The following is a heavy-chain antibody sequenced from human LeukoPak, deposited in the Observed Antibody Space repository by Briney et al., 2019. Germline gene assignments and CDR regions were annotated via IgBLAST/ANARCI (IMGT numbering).Heavy chain of an antibody. V-gene: IGHV4-59*08. CDR1: GGSISSYY. CDR3: ARLAPQYAFPY. CDR2: ISYSGST. D-gene: IGHD2-21*01. J-gene: IGHJ4*02. Sequence: SETLSLTCTVSGGSISSYYWTWIRQPPGKGLEWIGDISYSGSTNYSPSLKSRLTMSIDTSKNQFSLRLSSVTAAGTAVYYCARLAPQYAFPYGGQETLVTVSS.